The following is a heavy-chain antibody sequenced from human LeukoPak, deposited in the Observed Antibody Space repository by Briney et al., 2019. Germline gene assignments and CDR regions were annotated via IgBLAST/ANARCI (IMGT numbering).Heavy chain of an antibody. Sequence: PGGSLRLSCAASGFTISNNYMSWVRQAPGKGLEWVSIIYSGGSTFYAASVKGRFTISRDISKNTLYLQMNSLRAEDTAVYYCVRVSLLTPYYFDYWGQGTLVTVSS. CDR3: VRVSLLTPYYFDY. V-gene: IGHV3-53*01. D-gene: IGHD2-15*01. J-gene: IGHJ4*02. CDR2: IYSGGST. CDR1: GFTISNNY.